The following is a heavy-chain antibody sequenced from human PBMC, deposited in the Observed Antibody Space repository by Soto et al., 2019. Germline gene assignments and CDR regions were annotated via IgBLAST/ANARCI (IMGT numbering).Heavy chain of an antibody. J-gene: IGHJ4*02. CDR2: IYSGESDT. V-gene: IGHV5-51*01. CDR1: GYSFTSYW. D-gene: IGHD5-12*01. CDR3: AIGSGRDSGYVRFDY. Sequence: PGESLKSSCKGSGYSFTSYWIGWVRQMPGKGLEWMGIIYSGESDTRYSPSSQAQIAISADKSISTAYLQWSSLKTSDTAMYYCAIGSGRDSGYVRFDYWGQGTLVTVSS.